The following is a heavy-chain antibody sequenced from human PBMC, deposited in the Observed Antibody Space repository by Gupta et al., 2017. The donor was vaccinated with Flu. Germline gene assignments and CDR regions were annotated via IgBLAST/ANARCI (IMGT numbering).Heavy chain of an antibody. CDR3: ARAXGLYYATSGNHDF. CDR2: VWYDGTVK. Sequence: QVQLVESGGGVVQPGGSLRLSCATSGSPFKSYGIHWVRQAPGKGLEWVAVVWYDGTVKYSSDSLKGRFSVSRDTSRNTVHLVIHSPTAEDPXLXFCARAXGLYYATSGNHDFWGQGTLVTVSS. J-gene: IGHJ4*02. CDR1: GSPFKSYG. V-gene: IGHV3-33*01. D-gene: IGHD2-8*01.